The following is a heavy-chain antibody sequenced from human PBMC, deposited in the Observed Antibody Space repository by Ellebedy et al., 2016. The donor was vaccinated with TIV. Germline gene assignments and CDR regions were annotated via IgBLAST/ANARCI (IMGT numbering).Heavy chain of an antibody. CDR1: GFTFGDYA. CDR2: TRSKAYGGTT. V-gene: IGHV3-49*03. CDR3: GRDLNDYGDYGHY. D-gene: IGHD4-17*01. Sequence: GESLKISCTTSGFTFGDYAMSWFRQAPGKGLEWVGFTRSKAYGGTTEYAASVKGRFTISRDESKGIAYLQMDSLKIEDTGVYYCGRDLNDYGDYGHYWGQGTLVTVSS. J-gene: IGHJ4*02.